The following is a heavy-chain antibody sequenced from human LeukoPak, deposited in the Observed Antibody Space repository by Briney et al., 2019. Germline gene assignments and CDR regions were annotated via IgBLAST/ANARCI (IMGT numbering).Heavy chain of an antibody. J-gene: IGHJ6*02. CDR2: ISGSGGST. Sequence: GGSLRLSCAASGFTFSSYAMSWVRQAPGKGLEWVSAISGSGGSTYYADSVKGRFTISRDNSKNTLYLQMNSLRAEDTAVYYCAKDEGQQMVPRYYYYGMDVWGQGTTVTVSS. CDR1: GFTFSSYA. D-gene: IGHD6-13*01. V-gene: IGHV3-23*01. CDR3: AKDEGQQMVPRYYYYGMDV.